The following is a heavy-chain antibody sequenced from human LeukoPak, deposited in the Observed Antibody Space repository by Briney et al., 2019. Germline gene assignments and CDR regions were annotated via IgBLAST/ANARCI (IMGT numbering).Heavy chain of an antibody. CDR3: ARRSRYCTTASCYTVFDY. J-gene: IGHJ4*02. CDR2: IFPGDSDT. Sequence: GESLKISCEASGYTFINYWIGWVRQMPGKGLEWMGIIFPGDSDTRYSPSFQGQVTISADKSISTAYLQWSSLKASDTAIYYRARRSRYCTTASCYTVFDYWGQGTLVTVSS. V-gene: IGHV5-51*01. CDR1: GYTFINYW. D-gene: IGHD2-2*02.